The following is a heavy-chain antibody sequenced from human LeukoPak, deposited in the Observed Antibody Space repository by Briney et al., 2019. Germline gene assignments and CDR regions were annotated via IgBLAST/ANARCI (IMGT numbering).Heavy chain of an antibody. Sequence: GSSVTVSCKASGGTFSSYAISWVRQAPGQGLEWMGGIIPIFGTANYAQTFQGRVTITTDESTSTAYMELSSLRSEDTAVYYCASLYESSGYYNYFDYWGQGTLVTVSS. CDR3: ASLYESSGYYNYFDY. CDR1: GGTFSSYA. J-gene: IGHJ4*02. V-gene: IGHV1-69*05. CDR2: IIPIFGTA. D-gene: IGHD5-12*01.